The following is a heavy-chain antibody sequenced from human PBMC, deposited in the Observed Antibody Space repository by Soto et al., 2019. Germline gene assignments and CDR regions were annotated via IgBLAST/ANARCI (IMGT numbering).Heavy chain of an antibody. J-gene: IGHJ6*02. CDR2: INAGNGNT. D-gene: IGHD5-18*01. CDR1: GYTFTSYA. CDR3: ARTPGYSYGRSYYYYGMDV. V-gene: IGHV1-3*01. Sequence: ASVKVCCKASGYTFTSYAMHWVRQAPGQRLEWMGWINAGNGNTKYSQKFQGRVTITRDTSASTAYMELSSLRSEDTAVYYCARTPGYSYGRSYYYYGMDVWGQGTTVTVSS.